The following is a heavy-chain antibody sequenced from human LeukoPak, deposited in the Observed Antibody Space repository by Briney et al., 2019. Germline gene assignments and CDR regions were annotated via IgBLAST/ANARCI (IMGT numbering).Heavy chain of an antibody. CDR2: ISGSGGST. J-gene: IGHJ4*02. V-gene: IGHV3-23*01. D-gene: IGHD3-10*01. CDR1: GFTFSSYA. Sequence: GGSLRLSCAASGFTFSSYAMSWVRQAPGKGLEWVSAISGSGGSTYYADPVKGRFTISRDNSRNTLYLQMNSLRAEDTAVYYCARGSSGSGSFDYWGQGTLVTVSS. CDR3: ARGSSGSGSFDY.